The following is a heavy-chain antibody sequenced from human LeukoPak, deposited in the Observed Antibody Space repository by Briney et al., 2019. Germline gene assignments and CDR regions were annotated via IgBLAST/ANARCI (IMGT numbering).Heavy chain of an antibody. CDR2: ISPNSGGT. Sequence: ASVKLSCKACGYTFTGYYVHWVRQAPGQGLEWMGWISPNSGGTNYAQKFQGRVTVTRDTSISTAYMELSSLRPDDTAVYYCARGLPGTTITGSFDYWGQGTLVTVSS. CDR3: ARGLPGTTITGSFDY. J-gene: IGHJ4*02. D-gene: IGHD5-24*01. CDR1: GYTFTGYY. V-gene: IGHV1-2*02.